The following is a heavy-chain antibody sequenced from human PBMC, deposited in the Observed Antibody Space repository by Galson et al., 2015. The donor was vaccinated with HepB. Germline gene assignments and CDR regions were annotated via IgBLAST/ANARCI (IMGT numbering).Heavy chain of an antibody. V-gene: IGHV1-3*01. CDR1: GYTFTSYA. Sequence: SVKVSCKASGYTFTSYAMHWVRQAPGQRLEWMGWINAGNGNTKYSQKFQGRVTITRDTSASTAYMELSSLRSEDTAVYYCARDRFGSGGSCYWGSWGCSNYMDVWGKGTTVTVSS. CDR2: INAGNGNT. J-gene: IGHJ6*03. D-gene: IGHD2-15*01. CDR3: ARDRFGSGGSCYWGSWGCSNYMDV.